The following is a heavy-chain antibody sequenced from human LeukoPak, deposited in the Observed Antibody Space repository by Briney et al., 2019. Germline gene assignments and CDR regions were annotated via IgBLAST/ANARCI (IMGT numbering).Heavy chain of an antibody. J-gene: IGHJ4*02. V-gene: IGHV3-30*18. D-gene: IGHD5-18*01. Sequence: GGSLRLSCAASGFTFSSYGMHWVRQAPGKGLEWVAVISYDGSNKYYADSVKGRFTISRDNSKNTLYLQMNSLRAEDTAVYYCAKDWVLGRLWSTDTHFDYWGQGTLVTVSS. CDR3: AKDWVLGRLWSTDTHFDY. CDR2: ISYDGSNK. CDR1: GFTFSSYG.